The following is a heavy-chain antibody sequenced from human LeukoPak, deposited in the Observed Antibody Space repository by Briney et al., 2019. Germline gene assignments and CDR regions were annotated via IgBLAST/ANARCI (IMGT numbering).Heavy chain of an antibody. Sequence: GGSLRLSCAASGFTFDDYAMHWVRQAPGKGLEWVSLISGDGGSTYYADSVKGRFTISRDNSKNSLYLQMNSLRTEDTALYYCAKEFRRNSGSYFHYGMDVWGQGTTVTVSS. V-gene: IGHV3-43*02. J-gene: IGHJ6*02. D-gene: IGHD1-26*01. CDR2: ISGDGGST. CDR3: AKEFRRNSGSYFHYGMDV. CDR1: GFTFDDYA.